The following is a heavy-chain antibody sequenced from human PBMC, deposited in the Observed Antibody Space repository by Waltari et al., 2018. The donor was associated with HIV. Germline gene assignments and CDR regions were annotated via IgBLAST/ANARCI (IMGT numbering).Heavy chain of an antibody. D-gene: IGHD6-6*01. J-gene: IGHJ4*02. Sequence: QVQLQESGPGLVKPSQTLSLTCTVSGGSISSGGYYWSWIRQHPGKGLEGIGYIYYSGSTYYNPALKSRVTISVDTSKNQFSLKLSSVTAADTAVYYCAREGRYGLEGSSGYFDYWGQGTLVTVSS. CDR3: AREGRYGLEGSSGYFDY. CDR2: IYYSGST. V-gene: IGHV4-31*03. CDR1: GGSISSGGYY.